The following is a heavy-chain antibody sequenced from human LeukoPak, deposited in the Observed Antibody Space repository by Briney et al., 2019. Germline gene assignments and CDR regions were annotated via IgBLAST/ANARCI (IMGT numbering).Heavy chain of an antibody. CDR2: INIDGSST. Sequence: PGGSLRLSCAASGFTFSSYWMHWVRQAPGKGLVWVSRINIDGSSTTYADSVKGRFTISRNNAKNTLYLQTNSLRAEDTAVYYCARDPVLDDYGGNSPYWGQGTLVTVSS. CDR1: GFTFSSYW. J-gene: IGHJ4*02. CDR3: ARDPVLDDYGGNSPY. V-gene: IGHV3-74*01. D-gene: IGHD4-23*01.